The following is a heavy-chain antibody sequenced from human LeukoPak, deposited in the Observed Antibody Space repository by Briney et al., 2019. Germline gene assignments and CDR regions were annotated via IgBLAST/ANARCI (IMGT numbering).Heavy chain of an antibody. Sequence: GGSLRLSCAASGFTFSSYSMNWVRQAPGKGLEWVSSISSSSSYIYYADSVKGRFTISRDNAKNSLYLQMNSLRAEDTAVYYCARDGARTLRDAFDIWGQGTMITVSS. CDR1: GFTFSSYS. J-gene: IGHJ3*02. D-gene: IGHD1-14*01. CDR3: ARDGARTLRDAFDI. V-gene: IGHV3-21*01. CDR2: ISSSSSYI.